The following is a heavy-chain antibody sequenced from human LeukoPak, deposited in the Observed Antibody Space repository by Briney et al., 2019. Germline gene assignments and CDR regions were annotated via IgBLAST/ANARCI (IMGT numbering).Heavy chain of an antibody. CDR1: GFTFSSYS. Sequence: PGGALRLSCAASGFTFSSYSMNWVRQAPGKGLEWVSFISSSSSYIYYADSVKGRFTISRDNAKNSLYLQMNSLRAEDTAVYYCARGPEAGTEKPYDYWGQGTLVTVSS. CDR3: ARGPEAGTEKPYDY. D-gene: IGHD6-13*01. V-gene: IGHV3-21*01. CDR2: ISSSSSYI. J-gene: IGHJ4*02.